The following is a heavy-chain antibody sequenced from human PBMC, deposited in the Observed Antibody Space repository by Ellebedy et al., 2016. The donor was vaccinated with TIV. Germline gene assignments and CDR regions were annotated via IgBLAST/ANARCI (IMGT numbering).Heavy chain of an antibody. CDR2: IFYSGTT. CDR1: GDSINSYY. CDR3: ARLSQRGLWPTAPFDY. Sequence: PSETLSLTCTVSGDSINSYYWSWIRQPPGKGLEWIGYIFYSGTTNYNPTLKRRVTISVDTSKTQFSLNLRSVTAADTAVYYCARLSQRGLWPTAPFDYWGQGTLVTVSS. V-gene: IGHV4-59*01. J-gene: IGHJ4*02. D-gene: IGHD5-18*01.